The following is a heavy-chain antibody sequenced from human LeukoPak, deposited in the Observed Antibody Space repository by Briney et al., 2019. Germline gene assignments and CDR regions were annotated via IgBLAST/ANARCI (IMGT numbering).Heavy chain of an antibody. CDR3: ARDYDFWSGYSDAFDI. J-gene: IGHJ3*02. Sequence: ASVKVSCKASGGTFSSYAISWVRQAPGQRLEWMGWINAGNGNTKYSQEFQGRVTITRDTSASTAYMELRSLRSDDTAVYYCARDYDFWSGYSDAFDIWGQGTMVTVSS. CDR1: GGTFSSYA. V-gene: IGHV1-3*01. CDR2: INAGNGNT. D-gene: IGHD3-3*01.